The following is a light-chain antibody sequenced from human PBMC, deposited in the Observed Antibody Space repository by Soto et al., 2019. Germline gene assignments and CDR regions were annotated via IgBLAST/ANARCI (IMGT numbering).Light chain of an antibody. Sequence: DLQMTQSPSTLSASVGDRVTITCRASQSISSWLAWYQQKPGKAPKLLIYKASSLESGVPSRFSGSGSGTEFTLTISSLQPDDFATYYCQQYNSYSLPFTFGPGTKVDIK. J-gene: IGKJ3*01. CDR3: QQYNSYSLPFT. V-gene: IGKV1-5*03. CDR1: QSISSW. CDR2: KAS.